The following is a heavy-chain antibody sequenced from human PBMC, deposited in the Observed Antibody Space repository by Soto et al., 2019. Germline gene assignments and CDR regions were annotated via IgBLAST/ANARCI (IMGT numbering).Heavy chain of an antibody. CDR3: ARSGGGNSLYYYYGMDV. CDR2: ISSSGSTI. Sequence: VPLVESGGGLVQPGGSLRLSCAASGFTFSSYEMNWVRQAPGKGLEWVSYISSSGSTIYYADSVKGRFTISRDNAKNSLYLQMNSLRAEDTAVYYCARSGGGNSLYYYYGMDVWGQGTTVTVSS. J-gene: IGHJ6*02. V-gene: IGHV3-48*03. CDR1: GFTFSSYE. D-gene: IGHD2-21*02.